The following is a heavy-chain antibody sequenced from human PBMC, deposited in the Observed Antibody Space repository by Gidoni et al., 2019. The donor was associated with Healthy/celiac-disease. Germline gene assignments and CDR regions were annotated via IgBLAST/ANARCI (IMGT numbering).Heavy chain of an antibody. CDR2: IYYSGGT. CDR3: ASAGWQNWFDP. Sequence: QVQLQESGPGLVKPSETLSLTCTVSGGSISSYYWTWIRQPPGKGLEWIGYIYYSGGTNYNPSLKSRVTISVDTSKNQFSLKLSSVTAADTAVYYCASAGWQNWFDPWGQGTLVTVSS. V-gene: IGHV4-59*01. D-gene: IGHD2-15*01. CDR1: GGSISSYY. J-gene: IGHJ5*02.